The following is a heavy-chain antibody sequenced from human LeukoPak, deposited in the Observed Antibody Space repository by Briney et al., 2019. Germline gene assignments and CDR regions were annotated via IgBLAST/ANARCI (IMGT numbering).Heavy chain of an antibody. D-gene: IGHD3-3*01. V-gene: IGHV4-38-2*02. CDR2: IYHSGST. J-gene: IGHJ3*02. Sequence: SETLSLTCTVSGYSISSGYYWGWIRQPPGKGLEWIGSIYHSGSTYYNPSLKSRVTISVDTSKNQFSLKLSSVTAADTAVYYCARSLEGYDAFDIWGQGTMVTVSS. CDR1: GYSISSGYY. CDR3: ARSLEGYDAFDI.